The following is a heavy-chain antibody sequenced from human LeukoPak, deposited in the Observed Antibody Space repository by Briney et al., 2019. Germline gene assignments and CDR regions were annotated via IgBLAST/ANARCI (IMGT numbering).Heavy chain of an antibody. D-gene: IGHD6-19*01. Sequence: GGSLRLSCAASGFTFSSYALSWVRQAPGKGLEWVSTISGSGGRTYYADSVKGRFTISRDNSKSTLYLQMNSLRAEDTAVYYCAKDSGWPYDYWGRGTLVTVSS. CDR2: ISGSGGRT. CDR3: AKDSGWPYDY. CDR1: GFTFSSYA. V-gene: IGHV3-23*01. J-gene: IGHJ4*02.